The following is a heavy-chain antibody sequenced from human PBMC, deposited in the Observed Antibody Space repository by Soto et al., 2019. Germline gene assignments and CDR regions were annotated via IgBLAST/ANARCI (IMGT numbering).Heavy chain of an antibody. Sequence: QGQLVQSGAEVKKPGASVKVSCKASSYTFTSFGITWVRQAPGQGLEWMGWISTYNGKANYAQKLQGRVTVTRDTSTNTAYMELRSLRSDDTAVYYCAKDGYGNNDGDALHIWGQGTMVTVSS. CDR3: AKDGYGNNDGDALHI. V-gene: IGHV1-18*04. J-gene: IGHJ3*02. CDR1: SYTFTSFG. CDR2: ISTYNGKA. D-gene: IGHD4-4*01.